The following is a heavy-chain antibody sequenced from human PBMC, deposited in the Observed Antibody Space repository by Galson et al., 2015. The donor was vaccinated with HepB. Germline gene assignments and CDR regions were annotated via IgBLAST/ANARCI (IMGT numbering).Heavy chain of an antibody. CDR3: ARLLPVDIVATYADY. D-gene: IGHD5-12*01. CDR1: GYSFTSYW. Sequence: QSGAEVKKPGESLKISCKGSGYSFTSYWIGWVRQMPGKGLEWMGIIYPGDSDTRYSPSFQGQVTISADKSISTAYLQWSSLKASDTAMYYCARLLPVDIVATYADYWGQGTLVTVSS. V-gene: IGHV5-51*01. J-gene: IGHJ4*02. CDR2: IYPGDSDT.